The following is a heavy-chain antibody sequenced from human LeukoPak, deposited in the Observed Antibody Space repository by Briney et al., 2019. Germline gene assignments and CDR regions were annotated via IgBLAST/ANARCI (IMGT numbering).Heavy chain of an antibody. CDR3: AREEPANYGMDV. D-gene: IGHD1-14*01. CDR1: GFTVSNNY. CDR2: MYTDGQT. V-gene: IGHV3-66*01. J-gene: IGHJ6*02. Sequence: GGSLRLSCAASGFTVSNNYISWVRQAPGKGLECVAFMYTDGQTSYADSVKGRFTISRDNSKNTLYLRMNSLRAEDTAVYYCAREEPANYGMDVWGQGTTVTVSS.